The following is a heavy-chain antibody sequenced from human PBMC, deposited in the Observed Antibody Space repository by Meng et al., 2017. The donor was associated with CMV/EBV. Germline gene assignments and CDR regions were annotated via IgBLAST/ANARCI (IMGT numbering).Heavy chain of an antibody. J-gene: IGHJ4*02. CDR2: IYWDDDK. CDR1: GFSLSTSGVG. D-gene: IGHD6-13*01. V-gene: IGHV2-5*02. Sequence: QITLKESGLTLVKPTQPLTLTCTFSGFSLSTSGVGVGWSRQPPGKALEWLALIYWDDDKRYSPSLKSRLTITKDTSKNQVVLTMTNMDPVDTATYYCARIAAAGRFDYWGQGTLVTVSS. CDR3: ARIAAAGRFDY.